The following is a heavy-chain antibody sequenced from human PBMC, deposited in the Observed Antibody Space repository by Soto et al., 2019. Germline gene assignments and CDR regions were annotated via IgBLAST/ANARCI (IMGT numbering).Heavy chain of an antibody. D-gene: IGHD3-22*01. CDR1: GGSISSGGYY. CDR3: ARERDYYDSSGYYRLYYGMDV. V-gene: IGHV4-31*03. J-gene: IGHJ6*02. Sequence: SETLSLTCTVSGGSISSGGYYWSWIRQHPGKGLEWIGYIYYSGSTYYNPSLKSRVTISVDTSKNQFSLKLSSVTAADTAVYYCARERDYYDSSGYYRLYYGMDVWGQGTTVTVSS. CDR2: IYYSGST.